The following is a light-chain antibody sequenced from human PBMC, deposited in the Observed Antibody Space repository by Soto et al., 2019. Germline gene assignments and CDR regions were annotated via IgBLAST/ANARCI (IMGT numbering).Light chain of an antibody. J-gene: IGLJ3*02. CDR2: RSN. V-gene: IGLV1-47*01. Sequence: QSVLTQPPSASGTPGQRVTMSCYGSSSNIGINYVYWYQQLPGTAPKLLIYRSNQRPSGVPDRFSGSKSGNSASLAISGLRSEDEADYYCAAWDDSLSGQWVFGGGTKLTVL. CDR3: AAWDDSLSGQWV. CDR1: SSNIGINY.